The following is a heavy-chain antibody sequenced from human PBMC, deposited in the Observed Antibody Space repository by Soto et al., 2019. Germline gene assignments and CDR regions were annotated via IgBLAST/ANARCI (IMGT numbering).Heavy chain of an antibody. V-gene: IGHV4-4*02. J-gene: IGHJ5*02. Sequence: SETLSLTCAVASGSISISNWWIWVRQPPRKGLEWIGEIDHSGSTNYNPCRKSRVTISVDNSKNQFSLKLSSVTAAATAVYYCERDLLLGRFDPWGQGTLVTVSS. CDR3: ERDLLLGRFDP. CDR2: IDHSGST. D-gene: IGHD3-16*01. CDR1: SGSISISNW.